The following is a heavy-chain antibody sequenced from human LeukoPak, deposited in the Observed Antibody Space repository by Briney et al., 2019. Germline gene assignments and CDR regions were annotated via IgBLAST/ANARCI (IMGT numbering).Heavy chain of an antibody. D-gene: IGHD3-10*01. CDR3: AKYSSGTSYRGLDQ. CDR2: ISGSGGTT. Sequence: GGSLRLSRAASGFTFSNYAMTWVRQAPGKGLEWVSGISGSGGTTYHADSVKGRFTISRDNSKNTLYLQMNSLRAEDTAVYSCAKYSSGTSYRGLDQWGQGTLVTVSS. CDR1: GFTFSNYA. J-gene: IGHJ4*02. V-gene: IGHV3-23*01.